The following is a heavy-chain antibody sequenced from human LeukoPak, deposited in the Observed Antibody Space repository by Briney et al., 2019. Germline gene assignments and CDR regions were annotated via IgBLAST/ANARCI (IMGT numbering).Heavy chain of an antibody. J-gene: IGHJ4*02. V-gene: IGHV3-30*03. CDR3: ATGSVLRYFDWFYYFDY. Sequence: AGGSLRLSCAASGFTFSSYGMHWVRQAPGKGLEWVAVISYDGSNKYYADSVKGRFTISRDNSKNTLYLQMNSLRAEDTAVYYCATGSVLRYFDWFYYFDYWGQGTLVTVSS. CDR1: GFTFSSYG. CDR2: ISYDGSNK. D-gene: IGHD3-9*01.